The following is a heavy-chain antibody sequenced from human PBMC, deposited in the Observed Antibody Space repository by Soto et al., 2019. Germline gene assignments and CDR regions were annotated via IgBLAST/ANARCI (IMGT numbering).Heavy chain of an antibody. CDR3: AAEVIAVAGDFEY. Sequence: SVKVSCKASGFSFSNSAVQWVRQPRGQRLEWMGWIVVGSGHPNLAQKFQDRVTLTRDTSTSTAYMELSSLRSEDTAVYYCAAEVIAVAGDFEYWG. D-gene: IGHD6-19*01. V-gene: IGHV1-58*01. CDR2: IVVGSGHP. CDR1: GFSFSNSA. J-gene: IGHJ4*01.